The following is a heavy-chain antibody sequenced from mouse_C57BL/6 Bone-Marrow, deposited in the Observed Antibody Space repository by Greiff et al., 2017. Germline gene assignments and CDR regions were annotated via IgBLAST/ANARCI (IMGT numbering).Heavy chain of an antibody. Sequence: EVQLVESGGDLVKPGGSLKLSCAASGFTFSSYGMSWVRQTPDKRLEWVATISSGGSYTYYPDSVKGRFTISRDNAKNTLYLQMSSLKSEDTAMYYCARQGLTGSFAYGGQGTLVTVSA. D-gene: IGHD4-1*01. J-gene: IGHJ3*01. CDR3: ARQGLTGSFAY. CDR1: GFTFSSYG. CDR2: ISSGGSYT. V-gene: IGHV5-6*01.